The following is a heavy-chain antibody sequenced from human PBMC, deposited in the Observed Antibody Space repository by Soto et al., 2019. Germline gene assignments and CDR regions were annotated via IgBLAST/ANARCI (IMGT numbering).Heavy chain of an antibody. CDR2: ISGSGGST. CDR1: GLTFSSYA. V-gene: IGHV3-23*01. Sequence: EVQLLESGGGLVQPGGSLRLSCAASGLTFSSYAMSWVRQAPGKGLEWVSAISGSGGSTYYADSVKGRFTISRDNSKNTLYLQMNSLRAEDTAVYYCARDLYGGSSNWYFDLWGRGTLVTVSS. J-gene: IGHJ2*01. D-gene: IGHD4-17*01. CDR3: ARDLYGGSSNWYFDL.